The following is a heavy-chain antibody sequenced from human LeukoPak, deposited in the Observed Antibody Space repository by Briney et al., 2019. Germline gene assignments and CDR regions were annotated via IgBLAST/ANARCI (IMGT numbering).Heavy chain of an antibody. CDR1: GFTFRSYG. D-gene: IGHD1-14*01. CDR3: ATSPDIEASGTLYYLDF. V-gene: IGHV3-23*01. J-gene: IGHJ4*02. Sequence: GGSLRLSCAASGFTFRSYGMSWVRQAPGKGPEWVSSISGSGGYTYYADSVQGRFTISRDNSKNTLSLQMNSLRAEDAAIYYCATSPDIEASGTLYYLDFWGQGTLVSISS. CDR2: ISGSGGYT.